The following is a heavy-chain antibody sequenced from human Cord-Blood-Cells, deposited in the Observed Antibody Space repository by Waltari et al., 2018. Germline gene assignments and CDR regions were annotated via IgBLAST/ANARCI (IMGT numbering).Heavy chain of an antibody. Sequence: EVQLVESGGGLVKPGGSLRLSCAASGFTFSSYSMNWVRQAPGKGLEGVSSISSSSSYIYYADSVKGRFTISRDNAKNSLYLQMNSLRAEDTAVYYCARGPAGGTFDYWGQGTLVTVSS. CDR3: ARGPAGGTFDY. D-gene: IGHD3-16*01. V-gene: IGHV3-21*01. J-gene: IGHJ4*02. CDR2: ISSSSSYI. CDR1: GFTFSSYS.